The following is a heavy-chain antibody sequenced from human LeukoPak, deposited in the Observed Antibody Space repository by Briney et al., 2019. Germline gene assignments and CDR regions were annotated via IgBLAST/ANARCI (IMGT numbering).Heavy chain of an antibody. Sequence: GASVKVSCKASGYTFTGYYMHWVRQAPGQGLEWMGWINPNSGGTNYAQKFQGRVTMTRDTSISTAYMELSRLRSDDKAVYYCARPLLYSNFVVDYWGQGTLVTVSS. V-gene: IGHV1-2*02. CDR3: ARPLLYSNFVVDY. CDR1: GYTFTGYY. D-gene: IGHD4-11*01. J-gene: IGHJ4*02. CDR2: INPNSGGT.